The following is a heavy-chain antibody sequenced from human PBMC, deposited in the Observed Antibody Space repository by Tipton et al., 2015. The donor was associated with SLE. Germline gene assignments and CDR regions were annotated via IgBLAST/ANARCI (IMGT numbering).Heavy chain of an antibody. D-gene: IGHD2-15*01. Sequence: TLSLTCTVSGGSISSYYWSWIRQPPGKGLEWIGYIYYSGSTNYNPSLKSRVTISVDTSKNQFSLKLSSVTAADTAVYYCARGGLGYCSGGSCYWFDPWGQGTLVTVSS. J-gene: IGHJ5*02. CDR1: GGSISSYY. CDR2: IYYSGST. V-gene: IGHV4-59*12. CDR3: ARGGLGYCSGGSCYWFDP.